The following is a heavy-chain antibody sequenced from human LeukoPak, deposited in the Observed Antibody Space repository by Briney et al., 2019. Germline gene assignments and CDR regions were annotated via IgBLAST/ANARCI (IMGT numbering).Heavy chain of an antibody. Sequence: PGRSLRLSCAASGFTFSSYAMHWVRQAPGKGLEWVAVISYDGSNKYYADSVKGRFTISRDNSKNTLYLQMNSLRAEDTAVYYCAGGDYVPLYYCYGMDVWGQGTTVTVSS. CDR1: GFTFSSYA. V-gene: IGHV3-30-3*01. J-gene: IGHJ6*02. D-gene: IGHD4-17*01. CDR3: AGGDYVPLYYCYGMDV. CDR2: ISYDGSNK.